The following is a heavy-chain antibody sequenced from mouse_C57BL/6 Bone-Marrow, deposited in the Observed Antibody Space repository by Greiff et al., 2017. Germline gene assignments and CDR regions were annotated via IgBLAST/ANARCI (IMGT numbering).Heavy chain of an antibody. D-gene: IGHD1-1*01. Sequence: DVTLVESGAGLVKPGGSLKLSCAASGFTFSSYAMSWVRQTPEKRLEWVAYISSGGDYIYYADTVKGRFTISRDNARDTLYLQMSILKSADTAMXYCTRVYYGSSLYFDCWGQGTTLTFSS. CDR1: GFTFSSYA. CDR2: ISSGGDYI. CDR3: TRVYYGSSLYFDC. J-gene: IGHJ2*01. V-gene: IGHV5-9-1*02.